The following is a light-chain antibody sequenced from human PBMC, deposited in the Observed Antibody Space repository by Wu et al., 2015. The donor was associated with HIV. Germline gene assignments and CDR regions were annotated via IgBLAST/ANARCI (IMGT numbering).Light chain of an antibody. CDR3: QQYNNWPPAGR. CDR1: QSVSSRS. J-gene: IGKJ4*02. CDR2: GAS. V-gene: IGKV3-15*01. Sequence: EIVLTQSPDTLSLSPGERATLSCRASQSVSSRSLAWYQHKSGQAPRLLIYGASTRATGIPARFSGSGSGTEFTLTISSMQSEDFALYYCQQYNNWPPAGRFGGGTKGGDQT.